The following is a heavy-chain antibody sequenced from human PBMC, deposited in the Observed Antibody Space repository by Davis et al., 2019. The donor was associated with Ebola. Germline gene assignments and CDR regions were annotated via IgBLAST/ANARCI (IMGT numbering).Heavy chain of an antibody. J-gene: IGHJ5*02. CDR3: AKGAFWSGYNWFDP. Sequence: SCKASGFTFSSYAMSWVRQAPGKGLEWVSAISGSGGSTYYADSVKGRFTISRDNSKNTLYLQMNSLRAEDTAVYYCAKGAFWSGYNWFDPWGQGTLVTVSS. D-gene: IGHD3-3*01. V-gene: IGHV3-23*01. CDR1: GFTFSSYA. CDR2: ISGSGGST.